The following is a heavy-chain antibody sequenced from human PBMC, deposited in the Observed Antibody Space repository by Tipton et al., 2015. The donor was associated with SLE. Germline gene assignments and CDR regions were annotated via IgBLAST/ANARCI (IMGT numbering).Heavy chain of an antibody. V-gene: IGHV3-30*04. CDR1: GFTFSSYA. D-gene: IGHD5-24*01. CDR2: ISYDGSNK. Sequence: SLRLSCAASGFTFSSYAMHWVRQAPGKGLEWVAGISYDGSNKHYADSVKGRFTIFRDNSKNTLYLQMNSLRAEDTAVYYCARLEDGYNYRGNYFDYWGQGTLVTVSS. J-gene: IGHJ4*02. CDR3: ARLEDGYNYRGNYFDY.